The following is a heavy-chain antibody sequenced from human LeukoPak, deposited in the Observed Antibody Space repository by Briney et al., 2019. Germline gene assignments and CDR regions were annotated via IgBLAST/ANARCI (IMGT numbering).Heavy chain of an antibody. V-gene: IGHV3-30*18. CDR2: ISYDGSKK. CDR1: GFTFSNYG. D-gene: IGHD1-26*01. J-gene: IGHJ4*02. CDR3: VKDSGGSYYSSYYFDY. Sequence: QTGGSLRLSCAASGFTFSNYGMHWVRQAPGKGLEWVAVISYDGSKKYYADSVKGRFTISRDNSKNTLYLQMNSLRAEDTAVYYCVKDSGGSYYSSYYFDYWGLGTLVPVSS.